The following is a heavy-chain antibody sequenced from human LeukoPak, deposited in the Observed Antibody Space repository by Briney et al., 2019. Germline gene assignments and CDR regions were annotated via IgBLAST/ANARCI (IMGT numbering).Heavy chain of an antibody. CDR2: IYTSGST. J-gene: IGHJ4*02. CDR1: GGSISSGSYY. Sequence: SQTLSLTCTVSGGSISSGSYYWSWIRQPAGKGLEWIGRIYTSGSTNYNPSLKSRVTISVDTSKNQFSLKLSSVTAADTAVYYCARESPVRTFDYWGQGTLVTVSS. D-gene: IGHD6-19*01. CDR3: ARESPVRTFDY. V-gene: IGHV4-61*02.